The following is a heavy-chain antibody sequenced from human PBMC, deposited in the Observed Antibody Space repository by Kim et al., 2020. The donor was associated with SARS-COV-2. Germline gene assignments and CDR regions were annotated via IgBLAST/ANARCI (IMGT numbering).Heavy chain of an antibody. J-gene: IGHJ6*02. CDR2: IKSKTDGGTT. Sequence: GGSLRLSCAASGFTFSNSWMSWVRQAPGKGLEWVGRIKSKTDGGTTDYAATGKGRFTISRDDSKNTLYLQMNSLETEDTAVYYCTTGEVGATTDWGYYYYGRDVWGQGTTVTVSS. V-gene: IGHV3-15*01. CDR1: GFTFSNSW. CDR3: TTGEVGATTDWGYYYYGRDV. D-gene: IGHD1-26*01.